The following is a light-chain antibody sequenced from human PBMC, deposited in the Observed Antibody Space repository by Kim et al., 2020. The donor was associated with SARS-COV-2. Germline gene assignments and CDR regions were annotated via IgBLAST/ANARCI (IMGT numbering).Light chain of an antibody. CDR2: KAS. J-gene: IGKJ1*01. V-gene: IGKV1-5*03. CDR3: QQYNSYSLTWT. Sequence: DIQMTQSPSTLSASVGDRVTITCRASQSISSWLAWYQQKPGKAPKLLIYKASSLESGVPSRFSGSGSGTEFTLTISSLQPDDFATYNCQQYNSYSLTWTFGQGTKVDIK. CDR1: QSISSW.